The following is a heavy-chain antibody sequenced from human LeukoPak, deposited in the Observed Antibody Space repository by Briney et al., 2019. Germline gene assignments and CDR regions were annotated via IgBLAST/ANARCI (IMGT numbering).Heavy chain of an antibody. CDR2: ISYDGRNK. V-gene: IGHV3-30*04. CDR1: GFTFSSYA. J-gene: IGHJ4*02. CDR3: ARSVGGSYPYFDY. Sequence: PGGSLRLSCAASGFTFSSYAMHWVRQAPGKGLEWVAVISYDGRNKYYADSVKGRFTISRDNSKNTLYLQMNSLRAEDTAVYYCARSVGGSYPYFDYWGQGTLVTVSS. D-gene: IGHD3-16*01.